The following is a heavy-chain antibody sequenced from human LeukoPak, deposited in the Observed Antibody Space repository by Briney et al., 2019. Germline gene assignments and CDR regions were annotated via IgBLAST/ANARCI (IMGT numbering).Heavy chain of an antibody. Sequence: GGSLRLSCAASGFTFSSYAMSWVRQAPGKGLEWVSVISGSGGSTYYADSVKGRSTIFRDNSKNTLYLQMNSLRAEDTAVYYCARDQHYDSSGSDAFDIWGQGTMVTVSS. V-gene: IGHV3-23*01. J-gene: IGHJ3*02. CDR3: ARDQHYDSSGSDAFDI. CDR1: GFTFSSYA. D-gene: IGHD3-22*01. CDR2: ISGSGGST.